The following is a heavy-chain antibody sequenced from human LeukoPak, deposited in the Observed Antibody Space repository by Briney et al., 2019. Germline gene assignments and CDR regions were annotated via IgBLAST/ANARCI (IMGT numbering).Heavy chain of an antibody. V-gene: IGHV4-4*07. CDR1: GDSISNYD. Sequence: SETLSLTCTVSGDSISNYDWNWIRQPAGKGLEWIGRIYTNGTSTYNPSLKSRVTMSVDTSKSQFSLRLSSVTAADTAVYYCARGSRSDYWGQGTLVTVSS. J-gene: IGHJ4*02. CDR3: ARGSRSDY. CDR2: IYTNGTS.